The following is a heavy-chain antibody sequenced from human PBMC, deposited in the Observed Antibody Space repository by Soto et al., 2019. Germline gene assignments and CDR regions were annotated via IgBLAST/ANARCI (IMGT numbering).Heavy chain of an antibody. CDR3: ASRYGSYFAF. J-gene: IGHJ4*02. CDR1: GGSISSYY. CDR2: IYYSGST. D-gene: IGHD4-17*01. V-gene: IGHV4-59*08. Sequence: QVQLQESGPGLVKPSETLSLTCTVSGGSISSYYWSWIRQPPGKGLEWIGYIYYSGSTDYNPSLTSPVTISVATSKNQFSLKLSSVTAADTAVYYCASRYGSYFAFWGQGTLVTVSS.